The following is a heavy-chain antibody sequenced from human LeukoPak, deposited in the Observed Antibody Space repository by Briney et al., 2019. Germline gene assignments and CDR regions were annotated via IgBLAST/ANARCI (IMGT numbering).Heavy chain of an antibody. CDR2: INHSGST. J-gene: IGHJ5*02. CDR1: GGSISSYY. D-gene: IGHD2-2*01. Sequence: SETLSLTCTVSGGSISSYYWSWIRQPPGKGLEWIGEINHSGSTNYNPSLKSRVTISVDTSKNQFSLKLSSVTAADTAVYYCASGIVVVPAAMSGGWFDPWGQGTLVTVSS. CDR3: ASGIVVVPAAMSGGWFDP. V-gene: IGHV4-34*01.